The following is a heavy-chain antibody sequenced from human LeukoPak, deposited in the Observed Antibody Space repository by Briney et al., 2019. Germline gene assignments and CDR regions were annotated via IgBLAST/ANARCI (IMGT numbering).Heavy chain of an antibody. CDR2: ISGRTGGT. D-gene: IGHD6-19*01. CDR3: AKYGNSGCHLIDY. J-gene: IGHJ4*02. Sequence: GGSLRLSCAASGFTFNTNAMSWVRQAPGKGLEWVSAISGRTGGTYYADSVKGRFTISRDNSKSTLYLQMDSLRAEDTAVYYCAKYGNSGCHLIDYWGQGTLVTVSS. V-gene: IGHV3-23*01. CDR1: GFTFNTNA.